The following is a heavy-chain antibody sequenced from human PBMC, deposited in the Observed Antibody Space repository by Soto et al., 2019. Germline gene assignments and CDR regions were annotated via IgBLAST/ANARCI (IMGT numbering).Heavy chain of an antibody. CDR1: GFSLSTSGVG. CDR2: IYWDDDR. D-gene: IGHD5-18*01. CDR3: AHGAGEWLRTYFDL. V-gene: IGHV2-5*02. Sequence: QITLKESGPTLVKPTQTLTLTCTFSGFSLSTSGVGVGWIRQPPGKALEWLALIYWDDDRRYTPSLKNRLTITKDTSNNQVVLALTNMDPGDTGTYYCAHGAGEWLRTYFDLRGRGTLVTVSS. J-gene: IGHJ2*01.